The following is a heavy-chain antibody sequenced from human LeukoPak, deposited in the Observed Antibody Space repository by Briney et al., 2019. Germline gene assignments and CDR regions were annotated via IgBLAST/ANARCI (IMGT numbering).Heavy chain of an antibody. D-gene: IGHD4-17*01. CDR3: AKDTGTRSDYGDYERGYYYYYGMDV. V-gene: IGHV3-9*01. CDR2: ISWNSGSI. CDR1: GFTFDDYA. Sequence: SLRLSSAASGFTFDDYAMHWVRQAPGKGLEWVSGISWNSGSIGYADSVKGRFTISRDNAKNSLYLQMNSLRAEDTALYYCAKDTGTRSDYGDYERGYYYYYGMDVWGQGTTVTVSS. J-gene: IGHJ6*02.